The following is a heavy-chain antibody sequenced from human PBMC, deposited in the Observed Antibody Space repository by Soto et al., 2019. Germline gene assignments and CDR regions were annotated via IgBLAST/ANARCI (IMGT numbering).Heavy chain of an antibody. Sequence: HGESLRSPCRGFGKRITNYWIGWVRKIPGKGLECMGIIYPGDSDTRYSPSFQGQVTISADTSFNAAYLQWGSLRASDTATYYCARVNRITFDRQTPRAYFFDSWGQGHRVSVS. CDR3: ARVNRITFDRQTPRAYFFDS. V-gene: IGHV5-51*01. CDR1: GKRITNYW. D-gene: IGHD3-16*01. J-gene: IGHJ5*01. CDR2: IYPGDSDT.